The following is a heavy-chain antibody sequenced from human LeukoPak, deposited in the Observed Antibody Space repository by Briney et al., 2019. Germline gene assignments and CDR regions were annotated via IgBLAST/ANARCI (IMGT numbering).Heavy chain of an antibody. V-gene: IGHV4-30-4*01. CDR2: IYYSGST. CDR3: AGTVTTRYYFDY. J-gene: IGHJ4*02. Sequence: SETLSLTCSVSGGSISSGDYYWSWIRQPPGKGLEWIGYIYYSGSTYYNPSLKSRVTISVDTSKNQFSLKLSSVTAADTAVYYCAGTVTTRYYFDYWGQGTLVTVSS. CDR1: GGSISSGDYY. D-gene: IGHD4-17*01.